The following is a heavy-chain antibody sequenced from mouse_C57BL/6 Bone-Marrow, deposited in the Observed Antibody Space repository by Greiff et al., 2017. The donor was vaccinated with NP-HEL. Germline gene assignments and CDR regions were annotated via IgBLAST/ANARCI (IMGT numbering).Heavy chain of an antibody. J-gene: IGHJ3*01. CDR3: ARTDFAY. Sequence: QVQLQPGAELVKPGASVKMSCKASGYTFTSYWITWVKQRPGQGLEWIGDIYPGSGSTNYNEKFKSKATLTVDTSSSTAYMQLSSLTSEDSAVYYCARTDFAYWGQGTLVTVSA. V-gene: IGHV1-55*01. CDR1: GYTFTSYW. CDR2: IYPGSGST.